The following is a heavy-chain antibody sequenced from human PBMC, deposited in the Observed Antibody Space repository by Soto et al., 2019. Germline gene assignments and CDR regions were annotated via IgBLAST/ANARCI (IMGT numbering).Heavy chain of an antibody. CDR2: IWYDGSNK. Sequence: QVQLVESGGGVVQPGRSLRLSCAASGFTFSNYGMHWVRQAPGKGLEWVAGIWYDGSNKYYADSVKGRFSISRDNSKNTLYLQMNSLRAEDTAVYYCASLVEMPYWGQGTLVTVSS. D-gene: IGHD2-2*01. J-gene: IGHJ4*02. CDR3: ASLVEMPY. CDR1: GFTFSNYG. V-gene: IGHV3-33*01.